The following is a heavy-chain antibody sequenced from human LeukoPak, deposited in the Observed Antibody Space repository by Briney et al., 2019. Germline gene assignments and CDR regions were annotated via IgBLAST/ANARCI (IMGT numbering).Heavy chain of an antibody. CDR2: ISNSGGTI. D-gene: IGHD5-24*01. CDR3: PRETNGRWLQCFDY. Sequence: GGSLRLSCAASGFSFSGYEMKWVRQAPGKGLEWVSYISNSGGTIHYADSVTGRFTISRGNAGDSLYLQMNSLRAEDTAVYFCPRETNGRWLQCFDYWGQGILVTVSS. J-gene: IGHJ4*02. V-gene: IGHV3-48*03. CDR1: GFSFSGYE.